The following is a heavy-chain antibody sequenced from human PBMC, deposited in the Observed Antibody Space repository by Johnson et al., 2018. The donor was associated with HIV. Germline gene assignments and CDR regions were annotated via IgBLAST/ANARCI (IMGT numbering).Heavy chain of an antibody. J-gene: IGHJ3*02. Sequence: VQLVESGGGLVQPGRSLRLSCAASGFSFEEYAMHWVRQVPGKGLEWVSVIYSGGSTYYADSVKGRFTISRDNSKNTLYLQMNSLRAEDTAVYYCARDHYYDSSGYHEGDAFDIWGQGTMVTVSS. CDR3: ARDHYYDSSGYHEGDAFDI. D-gene: IGHD3-22*01. V-gene: IGHV3-66*01. CDR2: IYSGGST. CDR1: GFSFEEYA.